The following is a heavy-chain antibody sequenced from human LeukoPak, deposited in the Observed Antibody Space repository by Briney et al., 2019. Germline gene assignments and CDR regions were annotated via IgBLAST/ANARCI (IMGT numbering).Heavy chain of an antibody. CDR2: INWNGGST. D-gene: IGHD3-22*01. Sequence: PGGSLRLSCVASGFTVDDYGMSWVRQAPGEGLEWVSGINWNGGSTAYADSVKGRFTISRDNANNSLYLQMNSLRAEDTALYYCARAYDTSGYYYVGFHYWGQGTLVTVSS. J-gene: IGHJ4*02. CDR1: GFTVDDYG. CDR3: ARAYDTSGYYYVGFHY. V-gene: IGHV3-20*04.